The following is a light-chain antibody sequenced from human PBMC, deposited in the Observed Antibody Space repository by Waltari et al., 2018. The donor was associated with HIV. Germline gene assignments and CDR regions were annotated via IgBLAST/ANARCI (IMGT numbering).Light chain of an antibody. CDR1: SSDVGGYNY. V-gene: IGLV2-14*01. CDR3: SSYTGSSAHVV. CDR2: EVS. J-gene: IGLJ2*01. Sequence: QSALTQPASVSGSPGQSITISCTGTSSDVGGYNYVSWYQQHPGKAPKLMIYEVSNGPSGVSNRFSGSKSGNTASLTISGLQAEDEADYYCSSYTGSSAHVVFGGGTKLTVL.